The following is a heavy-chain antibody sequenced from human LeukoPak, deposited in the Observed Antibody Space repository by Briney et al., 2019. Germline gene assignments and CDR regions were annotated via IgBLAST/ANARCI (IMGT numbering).Heavy chain of an antibody. D-gene: IGHD3-22*01. CDR2: INHSGST. CDR3: ARYDSSGSDAFDI. V-gene: IGHV4-38-2*02. Sequence: SETLSLTCTVSGYSISSGYYWSWIRQPPGKGLEWIGEINHSGSTNYNPSLKSRVTISVDTSKNQFSLKLSSVTAADTAVYYCARYDSSGSDAFDIWGQGTMVTVSS. CDR1: GYSISSGYY. J-gene: IGHJ3*02.